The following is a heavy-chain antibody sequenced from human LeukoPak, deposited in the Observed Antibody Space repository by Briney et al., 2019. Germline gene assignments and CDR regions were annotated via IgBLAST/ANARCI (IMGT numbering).Heavy chain of an antibody. Sequence: ALVKVSCKASGYTFTGYYMHWVRQAPGQGLEWMGWINPNSGGTNYAQKFQGRVTMTRDMSISTAYMELSRLRSDDTAVYYCARGHYESSGYYLGYWGQGTLATVSS. D-gene: IGHD3-22*01. CDR3: ARGHYESSGYYLGY. J-gene: IGHJ4*02. V-gene: IGHV1-2*02. CDR1: GYTFTGYY. CDR2: INPNSGGT.